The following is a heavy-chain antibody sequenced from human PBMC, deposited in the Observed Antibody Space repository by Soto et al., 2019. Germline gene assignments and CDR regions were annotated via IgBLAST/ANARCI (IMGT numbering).Heavy chain of an antibody. CDR1: GFTFRGLG. CDR2: ITGSGDST. CDR3: VKLRLELLYLDS. J-gene: IGHJ4*02. V-gene: IGHV3-23*01. Sequence: EVQLSESGGGLVQPGGSLKLSGAASGFTFRGLGWSWFRQAPGKGLEWVSAITGSGDSTYYADSVKGRFTISRDSSNNTVYLQMNSLRADDTAVYYCVKLRLELLYLDSWGLGALVIVSS. D-gene: IGHD1-7*01.